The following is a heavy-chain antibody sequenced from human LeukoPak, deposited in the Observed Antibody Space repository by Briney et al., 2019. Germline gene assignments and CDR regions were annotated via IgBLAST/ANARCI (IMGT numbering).Heavy chain of an antibody. CDR1: GYSFTSYW. D-gene: IGHD3-3*01. CDR3: ARRVSTLDYDFWSGSMDV. Sequence: GESLKISCKGSGYSFTSYWIGWVRQMPGKGLEWMGIIYPGDSDTRYSPSFQGQVTISADKSISTAYLQWSSLKASDTAMYYCARRVSTLDYDFWSGSMDVWRKGTTVTVSS. V-gene: IGHV5-51*01. CDR2: IYPGDSDT. J-gene: IGHJ6*03.